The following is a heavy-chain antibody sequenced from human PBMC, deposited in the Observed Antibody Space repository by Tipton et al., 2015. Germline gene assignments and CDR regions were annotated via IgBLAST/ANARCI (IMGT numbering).Heavy chain of an antibody. D-gene: IGHD3-3*01. CDR3: STTLLFVQWFREHRVDY. CDR2: IKSKTSGETR. J-gene: IGHJ4*02. CDR1: GFAFGSNW. Sequence: SLRLSCAASGFAFGSNWMSWVRQAPGKGLEWVGRIKSKTSGETRDYAAPVKGRFTISRDDSKNTLYLQMNSLKTEDTAVYYCSTTLLFVQWFREHRVDYWGQGTLVTVST. V-gene: IGHV3-15*01.